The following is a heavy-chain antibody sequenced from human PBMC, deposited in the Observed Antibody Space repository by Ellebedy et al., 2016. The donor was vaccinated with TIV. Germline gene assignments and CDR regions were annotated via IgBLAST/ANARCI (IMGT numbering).Heavy chain of an antibody. J-gene: IGHJ4*02. V-gene: IGHV3-33*01. CDR3: ARERWILGDVQSQDY. Sequence: GESLKISCAASGFTFSCFGLHRVRQAPGKGLEWVAVTWYDGSQQYYADSVKGRFTISRDNSKNTIYLEMNSLRVEDTAVYYCARERWILGDVQSQDYWGQGTPVTVSS. CDR2: TWYDGSQQ. D-gene: IGHD2-2*03. CDR1: GFTFSCFG.